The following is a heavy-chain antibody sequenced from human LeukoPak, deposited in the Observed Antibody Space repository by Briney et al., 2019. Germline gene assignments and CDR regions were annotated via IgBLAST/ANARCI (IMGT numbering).Heavy chain of an antibody. CDR1: GFTFDDYA. CDR2: ISWNSGSI. J-gene: IGHJ6*02. V-gene: IGHV3-9*01. Sequence: GGSLRLSCAASGFTFDDYAMHWVRQAPGKGLEWVSGISWNSGSIGYADSVKGRFTISRDNAKNSLYLQMNSLRAEDTALYYCAKGGAVAGGYYYYGMDVWGQGTTVTVSS. D-gene: IGHD6-19*01. CDR3: AKGGAVAGGYYYYGMDV.